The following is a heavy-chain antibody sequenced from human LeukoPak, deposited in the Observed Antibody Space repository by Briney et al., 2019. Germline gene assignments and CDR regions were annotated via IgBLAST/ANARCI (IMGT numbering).Heavy chain of an antibody. D-gene: IGHD4-11*01. J-gene: IGHJ6*03. V-gene: IGHV4-34*01. Sequence: SETLSLTCAVCGGSFSGYYWSWIRQPPGKGLEWIGEINHSGSTNYNPSLKSRVTISVDTSKNQFSLKLSSVTAADTAVYYCARGFGYSMLYYYYMDVWGKGTTVTVSS. CDR3: ARGFGYSMLYYYYMDV. CDR1: GGSFSGYY. CDR2: INHSGST.